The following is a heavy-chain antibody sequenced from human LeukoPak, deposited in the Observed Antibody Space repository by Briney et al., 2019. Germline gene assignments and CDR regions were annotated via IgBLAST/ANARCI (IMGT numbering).Heavy chain of an antibody. V-gene: IGHV4-59*12. CDR3: ARGQWRYCSSTSCPHPDNNWFDP. CDR1: GGSISSYY. Sequence: SETLSLTCTVSGGSISSYYWSWIRQPPGKGLEWIGYIYYSGSTNYNPSLKSRVTISVDTSKNQFSLKLSSVTAADTAVYYCARGQWRYCSSTSCPHPDNNWFDPWGQGTLVTVSS. J-gene: IGHJ5*02. D-gene: IGHD2-2*01. CDR2: IYYSGST.